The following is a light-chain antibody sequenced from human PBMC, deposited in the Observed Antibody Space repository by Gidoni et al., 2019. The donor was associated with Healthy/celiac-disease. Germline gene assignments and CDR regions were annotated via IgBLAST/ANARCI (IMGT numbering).Light chain of an antibody. CDR3: QQYNNWPPYT. Sequence: EIVVTPSPAPLAVSPGERANLSCRASQSVNSNIARYHQTPGQSPRLLIYGASTRATGIPGRFSGSGSGTEFTLTISSLQSEDFAVYYCQQYNNWPPYTFGQGTKLEIK. CDR1: QSVNSN. V-gene: IGKV3-15*01. J-gene: IGKJ2*01. CDR2: GAS.